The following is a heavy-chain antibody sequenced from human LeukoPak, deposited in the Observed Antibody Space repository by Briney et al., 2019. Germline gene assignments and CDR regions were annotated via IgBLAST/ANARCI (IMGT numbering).Heavy chain of an antibody. CDR1: GVSIRGSSYY. J-gene: IGHJ4*02. CDR3: ATDLGGYSGYDFAGFDY. D-gene: IGHD5-12*01. CDR2: IHYSVST. Sequence: RPAETLSLTFTVPGVSIRGSSYYWGGIPQPPGQGLECIGSIHYSVSTYYNPSLKSRVTISVDTSKNQFSLRVSSVTAADTAVYYCATDLGGYSGYDFAGFDYWGQGTLVTVSS. V-gene: IGHV4-39*01.